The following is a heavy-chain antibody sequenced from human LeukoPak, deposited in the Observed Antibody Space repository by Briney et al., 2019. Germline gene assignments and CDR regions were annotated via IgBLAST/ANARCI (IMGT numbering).Heavy chain of an antibody. CDR3: ARHSKVAAAGTPNWFDP. CDR2: IYYSGST. D-gene: IGHD6-13*01. Sequence: SETLSLTCTVSGGSISSSSYYWGWIRQPPGKGLEWIGSIYYSGSTYYNPSLKSRVTISVDTSKNQFSLKLSSVTAADTAVYYCARHSKVAAAGTPNWFDPWGQGTLVTVSS. V-gene: IGHV4-39*01. J-gene: IGHJ5*02. CDR1: GGSISSSSYY.